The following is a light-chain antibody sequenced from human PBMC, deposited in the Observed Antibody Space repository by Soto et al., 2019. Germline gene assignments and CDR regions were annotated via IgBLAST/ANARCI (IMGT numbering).Light chain of an antibody. CDR3: QQYNNWRT. Sequence: EIVMTQSPATLSVSPGERATLSCRASQSVSSNLAWYQQKAGQAPRLLIYGASSRATGIPARFSGSGSGTEFTLTISSLQYEAFAVYYCQQYNNWRTFGQGTKVEI. CDR2: GAS. V-gene: IGKV3-15*01. CDR1: QSVSSN. J-gene: IGKJ1*01.